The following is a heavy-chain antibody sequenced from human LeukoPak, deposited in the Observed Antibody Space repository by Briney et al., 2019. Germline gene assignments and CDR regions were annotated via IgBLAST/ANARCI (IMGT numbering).Heavy chain of an antibody. CDR3: ARGLVVVTMTSSIMDV. Sequence: SETLSLTCVVNGGSFTDYYWTWIRQAPGNGLEWVGDIDHRGSINYNPSLKSRVTISVDTSKNQFSLRPSSVTAADTAVYYCARGLVVVTMTSSIMDVWGQGTTVTVSS. D-gene: IGHD3-22*01. V-gene: IGHV4-34*01. CDR2: IDHRGSI. CDR1: GGSFTDYY. J-gene: IGHJ6*02.